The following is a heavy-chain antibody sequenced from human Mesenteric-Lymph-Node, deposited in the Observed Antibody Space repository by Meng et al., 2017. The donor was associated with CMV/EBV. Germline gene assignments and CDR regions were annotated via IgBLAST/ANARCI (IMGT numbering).Heavy chain of an antibody. J-gene: IGHJ6*02. V-gene: IGHV3-33*08. CDR3: AREVVVVPAHRPAFYYYYGMDV. D-gene: IGHD2-2*01. CDR2: IWYDEGNE. Sequence: GESLKISCAASGFTFSSYGMHWVRQAPGKGLEWVAVIWYDEGNEHYADSVKGRFTVSRDNSKNTMYLQMNSLRTEDTAVYFCAREVVVVPAHRPAFYYYYGMDVWGQGTTVTVSS. CDR1: GFTFSSYG.